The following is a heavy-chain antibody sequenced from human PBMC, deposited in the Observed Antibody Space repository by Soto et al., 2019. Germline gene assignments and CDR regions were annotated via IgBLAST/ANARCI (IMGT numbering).Heavy chain of an antibody. CDR1: GFTFGTYA. CDR2: VSSEGGTQ. Sequence: QVQLVESGGGVVQPGRSLRLSCTASGFTFGTYAMQWVRQAPGKGLERVAVVSSEGGTQFYADSVKGRFTISRDNSKNSLYLQMSSLTTEDAAIYYCARENYYGGHVIGSLDLWGRGTLVSVSS. CDR3: ARENYYGGHVIGSLDL. V-gene: IGHV3-30-3*01. J-gene: IGHJ2*01. D-gene: IGHD3-22*01.